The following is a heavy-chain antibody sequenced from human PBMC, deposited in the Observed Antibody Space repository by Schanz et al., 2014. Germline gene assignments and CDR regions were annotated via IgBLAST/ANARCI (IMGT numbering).Heavy chain of an antibody. CDR1: GGSISSYY. J-gene: IGHJ3*02. CDR2: FYSSGST. Sequence: QVQLQESGPGLVKPSETLSLTCSVSGGSISSYYWSWIRQPAGKGLEWIGRFYSSGSTNYNPSLQSRVTMSIDTSKKQLSLKLRSVSAADTAVYYCARVVLGGDAFDIWGQGTMVTVSS. CDR3: ARVVLGGDAFDI. D-gene: IGHD3-10*01. V-gene: IGHV4-4*07.